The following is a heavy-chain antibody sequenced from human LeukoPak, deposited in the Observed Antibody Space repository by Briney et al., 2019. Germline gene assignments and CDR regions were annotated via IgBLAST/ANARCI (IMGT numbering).Heavy chain of an antibody. D-gene: IGHD1-7*01. Sequence: SETLSLTCTVSGGSISSSSYYWGWIRQPPGKGLEWIVSIYYSGSTYYNPSLKSRVTISVDTSKNQFSLKLTSVTAADTAVYYCGRRSRSTWNYRRGDYWGQGTLVTVSS. V-gene: IGHV4-39*01. CDR2: IYYSGST. CDR3: GRRSRSTWNYRRGDY. J-gene: IGHJ4*02. CDR1: GGSISSSSYY.